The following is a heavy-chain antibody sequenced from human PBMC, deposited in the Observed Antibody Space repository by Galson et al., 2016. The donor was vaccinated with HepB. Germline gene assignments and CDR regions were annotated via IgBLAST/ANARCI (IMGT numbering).Heavy chain of an antibody. CDR2: ISYDGSTK. D-gene: IGHD6-6*01. CDR1: GFSFSTYG. V-gene: IGHV3-30*03. CDR3: ARDQTLAARHFDC. Sequence: SLRLSCAASGFSFSTYGMHWVRQAPGKGPEWVASISYDGSTKWYANSVRGRFTMSRDNSMNSLFLQMDSLRGENTAVYYWARDQTLAARHFDCWGQGTLVTVSS. J-gene: IGHJ4*02.